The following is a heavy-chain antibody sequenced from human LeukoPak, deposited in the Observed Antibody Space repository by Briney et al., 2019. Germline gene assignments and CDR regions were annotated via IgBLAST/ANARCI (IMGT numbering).Heavy chain of an antibody. CDR3: ARVKVATITSFDY. CDR1: SGSFSGYY. Sequence: SETLSLTCAVYSGSFSGYYWSWIRQPPGKGLEWIGDINHSGNTNYNPSPKSRVTVSVDTSKNQFSLKLSSVTAADTVTYYCARVKVATITSFDYWGQGALVTVSS. J-gene: IGHJ4*02. CDR2: INHSGNT. V-gene: IGHV4-34*01. D-gene: IGHD5-12*01.